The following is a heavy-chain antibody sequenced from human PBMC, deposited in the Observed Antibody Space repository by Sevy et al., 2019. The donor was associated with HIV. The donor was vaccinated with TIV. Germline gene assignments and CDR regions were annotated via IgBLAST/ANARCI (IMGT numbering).Heavy chain of an antibody. J-gene: IGHJ5*02. CDR2: IYYSGST. CDR1: GGSISSYY. Sequence: SETLSLTCTVSGGSISSYYWSWIRQPPGKGLEWIGYIYYSGSTNYNPSLKSRVTISVDTSKNQFSLKLSSVTAADTAVYYCGRLFGNYDFWSGYYTWFDPWGQGTLVTVSS. D-gene: IGHD3-3*01. V-gene: IGHV4-59*08. CDR3: GRLFGNYDFWSGYYTWFDP.